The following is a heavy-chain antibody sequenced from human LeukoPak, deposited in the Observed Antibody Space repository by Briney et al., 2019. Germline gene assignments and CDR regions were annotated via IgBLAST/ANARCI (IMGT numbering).Heavy chain of an antibody. J-gene: IGHJ4*02. D-gene: IGHD3-10*01. V-gene: IGHV3-48*02. Sequence: GESLRLSCAVSGXTFSSYSMKWVRQAPGKGLEWISYITSSSSSIHYADSVKGRFTVSRDNAKNSVYLQMNSLRDEDTAVYYCARHYYGSGSVDYWGQGTLVTVSS. CDR2: ITSSSSSI. CDR3: ARHYYGSGSVDY. CDR1: GXTFSSYS.